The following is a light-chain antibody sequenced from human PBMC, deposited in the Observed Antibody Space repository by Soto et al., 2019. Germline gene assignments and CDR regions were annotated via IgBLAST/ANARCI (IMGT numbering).Light chain of an antibody. CDR3: SSFTSSTTVV. V-gene: IGLV2-14*01. CDR2: DVS. CDR1: SSDVGGYNY. J-gene: IGLJ3*02. Sequence: QSVLTQPASVSGSPGQSITIACTGTSSDVGGYNYVSWYQQHPGKAPKLIIYDVSHRPSGVSNRFSGSKSDYTASLTISGLQAEDEADYYCSSFTSSTTVVFGGGTKLTVL.